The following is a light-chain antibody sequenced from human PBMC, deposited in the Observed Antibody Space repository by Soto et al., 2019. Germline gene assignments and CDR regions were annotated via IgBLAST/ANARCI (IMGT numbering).Light chain of an antibody. J-gene: IGKJ5*01. CDR1: QSVSIY. CDR3: HQSYDIPT. V-gene: IGKV1-39*01. CDR2: ASS. Sequence: DIQMTQSPSSLSASVGDRVTITCRTSQSVSIYVNWYQQKPGKAPILLIYASSSLQSGVPSRFSGSGSGTDFTLTISSLEPEDFATYYCHQSYDIPTFGQGTRLEIK.